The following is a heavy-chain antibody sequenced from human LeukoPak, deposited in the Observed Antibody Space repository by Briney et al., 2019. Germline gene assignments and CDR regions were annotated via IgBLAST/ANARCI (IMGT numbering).Heavy chain of an antibody. V-gene: IGHV1-2*02. CDR2: INPNSGGT. J-gene: IGHJ3*02. Sequence: GASVKVSCKASGYTFTGYYMHWVRQAPGQGLEWMGWINPNSGGTSYAQKFQGRVTMTRDTSISTAYMELSRLRSDDTAVYYGARGGPDWGDAFDIWGQGTMVTVSS. CDR1: GYTFTGYY. D-gene: IGHD3-16*01. CDR3: ARGGPDWGDAFDI.